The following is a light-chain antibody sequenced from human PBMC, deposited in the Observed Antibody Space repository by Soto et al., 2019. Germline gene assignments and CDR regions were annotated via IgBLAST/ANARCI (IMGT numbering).Light chain of an antibody. Sequence: EMVMTQSPATLSVSPGERDTLSCRASQSVDSNLAWYQQKPGQAPRLLIYGASTRATGIPARLSGSESGTEFTLTISSLQSEDFAVYYCQQYDSWPFTFGPGTKVDIK. J-gene: IGKJ3*01. CDR3: QQYDSWPFT. V-gene: IGKV3-15*01. CDR1: QSVDSN. CDR2: GAS.